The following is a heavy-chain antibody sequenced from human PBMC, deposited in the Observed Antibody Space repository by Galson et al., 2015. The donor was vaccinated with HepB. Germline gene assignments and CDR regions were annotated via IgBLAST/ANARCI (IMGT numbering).Heavy chain of an antibody. CDR2: ISYDGSNT. D-gene: IGHD4-17*01. CDR1: GFTFITYG. CDR3: AKDDRPREVTTYGWHFGL. V-gene: IGHV3-30*18. Sequence: SLRLSCADSGFTFITYGMHWVRQAPGKGLEWLAVISYDGSNTYYADSVKGRFTISRDNSKNTLYLQMNSLRAEDTAVYYCAKDDRPREVTTYGWHFGLWGRGTLFAVSS. J-gene: IGHJ2*01.